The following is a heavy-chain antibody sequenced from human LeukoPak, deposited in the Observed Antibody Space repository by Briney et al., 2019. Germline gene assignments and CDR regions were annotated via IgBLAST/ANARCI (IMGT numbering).Heavy chain of an antibody. D-gene: IGHD2-8*01. CDR1: GFPFSCYW. V-gene: IGHV3-7*01. CDR2: IKQDGSVK. CDR3: ARQIILDIVLMVYAILPDY. J-gene: IGHJ4*02. Sequence: GGSLRLSRAASGFPFSCYWLSWVRQAPGKGLAWVANIKQDGSVKSYVDSVKGRFTISRDNAKNSLYLQMKTLRAEHAAVYHCARQIILDIVLMVYAILPDYCGQGTLVTVSS.